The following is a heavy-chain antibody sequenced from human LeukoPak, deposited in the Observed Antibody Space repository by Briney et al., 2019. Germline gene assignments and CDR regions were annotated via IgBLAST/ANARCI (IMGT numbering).Heavy chain of an antibody. J-gene: IGHJ3*02. CDR3: ARDSIFFCSSTHPKKCGAFDI. CDR1: GFTFSSYA. V-gene: IGHV3-21*01. Sequence: PGGSLRLSCAASGFTFSSYAMSWVRQAPGKGLEWVSSISTGSSYIYYADSLKGRFTISRDNAKNSLYLQMNSLRAEDTAVYYCARDSIFFCSSTHPKKCGAFDIWGQGTMVTVSS. D-gene: IGHD2-2*01. CDR2: ISTGSSYI.